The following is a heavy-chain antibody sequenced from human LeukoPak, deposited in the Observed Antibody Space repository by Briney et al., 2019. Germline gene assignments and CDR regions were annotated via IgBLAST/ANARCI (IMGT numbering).Heavy chain of an antibody. CDR3: ARVRLGASTRYFDY. CDR1: GFTFSDHY. J-gene: IGHJ4*02. CDR2: IKNKANDYAT. V-gene: IGHV3-72*01. D-gene: IGHD1-26*01. Sequence: GGSLRLSCAASGFTFSDHYMDWVRQAPGKGLEWVGRIKNKANDYATQYDASVQGRFTVSRDDSMNSLFLQMVSLKVEDTAAYYCARVRLGASTRYFDYWGRGSVVTVS.